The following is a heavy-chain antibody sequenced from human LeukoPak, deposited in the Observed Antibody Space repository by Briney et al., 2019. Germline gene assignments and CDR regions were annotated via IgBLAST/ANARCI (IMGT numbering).Heavy chain of an antibody. CDR1: GGSISPHY. D-gene: IGHD4-17*01. Sequence: SETLSLTCTVSGGSISPHYLRWIRQTPGKGLEWIGSVYYNGRTTYNASLRSRLLLSVDTATNQVSLKLTSVTAADTAVYYCTRERATVTFDYWGQGTLVTVSP. J-gene: IGHJ4*02. CDR3: TRERATVTFDY. V-gene: IGHV4-59*11. CDR2: VYYNGRT.